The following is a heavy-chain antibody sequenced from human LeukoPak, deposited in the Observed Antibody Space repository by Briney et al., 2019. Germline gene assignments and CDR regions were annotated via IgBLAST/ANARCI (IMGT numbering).Heavy chain of an antibody. Sequence: GASVKVSCKASGYTFTSYYMHWVRQAPGQGLEWMGWINAGNGNTKYSQKFQGRVTMTRDTSTSTVYMELSSLRFEDTAVYYCARPGGDGYNPLDYWGQGALVTVSS. CDR2: INAGNGNT. D-gene: IGHD5-24*01. CDR3: ARPGGDGYNPLDY. CDR1: GYTFTSYY. J-gene: IGHJ4*02. V-gene: IGHV1-46*01.